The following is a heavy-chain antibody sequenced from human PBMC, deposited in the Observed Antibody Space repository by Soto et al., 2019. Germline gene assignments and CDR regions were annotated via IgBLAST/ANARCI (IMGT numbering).Heavy chain of an antibody. Sequence: QVQLLQSGGGLSHPGGPLRLPWAPLDLTFRGFALHWSGKAPAKGLEWVAVISYDGSNKYYADSVKGRFTISRDNSKNTLYLQMNSLRAEDTAVYYCARDKGWLPRYWGQGTLVTVSS. CDR2: ISYDGSNK. CDR3: ARDKGWLPRY. CDR1: DLTFRGFA. D-gene: IGHD3-22*01. J-gene: IGHJ4*02. V-gene: IGHV3-30-3*01.